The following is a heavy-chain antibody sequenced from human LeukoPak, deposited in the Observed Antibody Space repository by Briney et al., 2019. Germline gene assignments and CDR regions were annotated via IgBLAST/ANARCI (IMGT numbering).Heavy chain of an antibody. V-gene: IGHV3-30*04. D-gene: IGHD5-12*01. Sequence: GGSLRLSCSVSGFTFSSYAMHWVRQAPGKGLEWVAVISYDGSNKYYAESVKGRFTISRDNSKNTLYLQLNSLRPDDTAVYYCARDQLAYSGYDTLFDYWGQGTLVTVSS. CDR1: GFTFSSYA. CDR2: ISYDGSNK. CDR3: ARDQLAYSGYDTLFDY. J-gene: IGHJ4*02.